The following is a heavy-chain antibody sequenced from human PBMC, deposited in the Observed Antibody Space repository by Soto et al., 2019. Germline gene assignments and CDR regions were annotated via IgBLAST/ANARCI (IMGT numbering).Heavy chain of an antibody. J-gene: IGHJ6*02. Sequence: SSVKVSCKASGYIFTDYYMHWGRPAPGQELGWMGRFNPNSGGTNYAQKFQRRVTMTRDTSTSTAYTEVSRLRSEDTAVFYCASLTTVNGSYGMEASGQGTTVTLS. V-gene: IGHV1-2*06. CDR1: GYIFTDYY. CDR3: ASLTTVNGSYGMEA. D-gene: IGHD1-1*01. CDR2: FNPNSGGT.